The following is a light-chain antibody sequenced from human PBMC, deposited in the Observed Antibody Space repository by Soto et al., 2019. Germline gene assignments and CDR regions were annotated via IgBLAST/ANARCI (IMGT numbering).Light chain of an antibody. CDR2: GAS. CDR1: QAIGTS. CDR3: QQSDSTPWT. J-gene: IGKJ1*01. V-gene: IGKV1-39*01. Sequence: DIHMTQSPSSLSAPFGDRVTITFRASQAIGTSLDWYQQKPGKAPKSLIYGASSLQSGVPSRFSGSGSGTDFTLTISSLQPEDFATYYCQQSDSTPWTFGQGTKVDIK.